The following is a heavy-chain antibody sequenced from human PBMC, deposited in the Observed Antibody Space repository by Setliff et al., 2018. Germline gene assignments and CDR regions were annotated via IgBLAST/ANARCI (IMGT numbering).Heavy chain of an antibody. CDR2: ISSYNDVT. Sequence: GASVKVSCKASAHIFKSYGISWVRQAPGQGLEWVGWISSYNDVTSYAQRFQGRVTLTTDTSTSTAYMELRSLRSDDTAVYYCAKGGNITRETYYYYGMDVWGQGTTVTVSS. J-gene: IGHJ6*02. V-gene: IGHV1-18*01. CDR3: AKGGNITRETYYYYGMDV. CDR1: AHIFKSYG. D-gene: IGHD1-20*01.